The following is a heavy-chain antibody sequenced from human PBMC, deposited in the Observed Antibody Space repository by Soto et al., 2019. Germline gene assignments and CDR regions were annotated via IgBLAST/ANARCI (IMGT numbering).Heavy chain of an antibody. D-gene: IGHD6-6*01. CDR2: ISGSGSST. Sequence: GGSLRLSCAASGFTFSSYAMSWVRQAPGKGLEWVSSISGSGSSTYYADSVKGRFTISRDNSKKTLYLQMNSLRAEDTAVYYCAKVLYGSSSRGYYGMDVWGQGTTVTVSS. V-gene: IGHV3-23*01. J-gene: IGHJ6*02. CDR1: GFTFSSYA. CDR3: AKVLYGSSSRGYYGMDV.